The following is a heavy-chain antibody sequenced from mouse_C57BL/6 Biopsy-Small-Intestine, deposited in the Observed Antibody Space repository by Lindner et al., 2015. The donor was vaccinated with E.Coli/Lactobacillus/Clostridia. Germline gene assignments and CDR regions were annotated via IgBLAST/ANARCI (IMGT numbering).Heavy chain of an antibody. J-gene: IGHJ4*01. V-gene: IGHV1-66*01. CDR1: GCTFTGCY. D-gene: IGHD2-14*01. Sequence: SVKVSCKVSGCTFTGCYIHWVRQAPGQGLEWMGWINPNTYDSDPGDRKYAQKFQDRVTLTRATSINTVYMELSSLTSDDTALYYCARRYRTMGYDYWGQGTRVTVSA. CDR3: ARRYRTMGYDY. CDR2: INPNTYDSDPGDR.